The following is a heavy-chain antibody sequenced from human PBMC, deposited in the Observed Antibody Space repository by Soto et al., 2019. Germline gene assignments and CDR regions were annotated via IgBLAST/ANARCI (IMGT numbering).Heavy chain of an antibody. J-gene: IGHJ4*02. CDR3: ARSDFWSGYYTGY. CDR1: GGSISSGDYH. Sequence: SETLSLTCTVSGGSISSGDYHWSWIRQPPGKGLEWIGFVYYTGNTYYNPSLKSRVTISVDTSKNQFSLKLSSVTAADTAVYYCARSDFWSGYYTGYWGQGTLVTVSS. D-gene: IGHD3-3*01. V-gene: IGHV4-30-4*08. CDR2: VYYTGNT.